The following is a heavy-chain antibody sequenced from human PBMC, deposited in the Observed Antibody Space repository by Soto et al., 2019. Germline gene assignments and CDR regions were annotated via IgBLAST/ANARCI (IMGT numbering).Heavy chain of an antibody. D-gene: IGHD2-15*01. J-gene: IGHJ6*02. CDR1: GGTFSSYA. V-gene: IGHV1-69*06. CDR2: IIPIFGTA. CDR3: AGQACSGGSRYARYYYYYYGMDV. Sequence: QVQLVQSGAEVKKPGSSVKVSCKASGGTFSSYAISWVRQAPGQGLEWMGGIIPIFGTANYAQKFQGRVTITADKSTSAAYMELSSLRSEDTAVYYCAGQACSGGSRYARYYYYYYGMDVWGQGTTVTVSS.